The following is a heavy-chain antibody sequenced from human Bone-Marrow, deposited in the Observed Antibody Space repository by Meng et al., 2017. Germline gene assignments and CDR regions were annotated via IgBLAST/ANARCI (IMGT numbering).Heavy chain of an antibody. CDR2: INSNSGGT. V-gene: IGHV1-2*02. J-gene: IGHJ4*02. CDR1: GYTFTGYY. CDR3: ARGGVWRGQLWSHLYYFDY. D-gene: IGHD5-18*01. Sequence: ASVKVSCKASGYTFTGYYMHWVRQAPGQGLEWMGWINSNSGGTNYAQKFQGRVTMTRDTSISTAYMELSRLRSDDTAVYYCARGGVWRGQLWSHLYYFDYWGQGTLVTVSS.